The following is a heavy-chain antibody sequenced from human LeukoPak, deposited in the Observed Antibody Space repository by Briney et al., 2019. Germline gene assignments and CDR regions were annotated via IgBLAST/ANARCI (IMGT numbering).Heavy chain of an antibody. Sequence: PGGSLRLSRAASGFTFSGFGMHWVRQAPGKGLEWVTFILNDGSTRYYADSVKGRFTISRDNSKNTLFLQMDSLRPEDTGVYYCARGRGGNGFSHFDYWGQGTLVTVSS. J-gene: IGHJ4*02. D-gene: IGHD4-23*01. CDR2: ILNDGSTR. CDR3: ARGRGGNGFSHFDY. V-gene: IGHV3-30-3*01. CDR1: GFTFSGFG.